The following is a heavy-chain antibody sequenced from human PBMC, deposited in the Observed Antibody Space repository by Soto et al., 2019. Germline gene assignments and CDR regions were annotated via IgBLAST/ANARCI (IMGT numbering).Heavy chain of an antibody. V-gene: IGHV3-33*06. D-gene: IGHD1-26*01. CDR1: GFTFSSYG. CDR3: AKGPPAGANSWYFDP. J-gene: IGHJ5*02. CDR2: IWYDGSNK. Sequence: GGSLRLSCAASGFTFSSYGMHWVRQAPGKGLEWVAVIWYDGSNKYYADSVKGRFTISRDNSKNTLYLQMNSLRAEDTALYYCAKGPPAGANSWYFDPWGQGTLVTVSS.